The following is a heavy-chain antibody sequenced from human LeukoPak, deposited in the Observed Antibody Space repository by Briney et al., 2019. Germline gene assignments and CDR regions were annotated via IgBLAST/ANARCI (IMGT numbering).Heavy chain of an antibody. V-gene: IGHV3-23*01. Sequence: PGGSLRLSCAASGFTFSSYAMSWVRQAPGKGLEWVSAISGSGGTTYYADSVKGRFTISRDNSKNTLYLQVNSLRAEDTAVYYCAKDRGMFLVGYLDYWGQGTLVTVSS. J-gene: IGHJ4*02. CDR3: AKDRGMFLVGYLDY. CDR1: GFTFSSYA. CDR2: ISGSGGTT. D-gene: IGHD2-15*01.